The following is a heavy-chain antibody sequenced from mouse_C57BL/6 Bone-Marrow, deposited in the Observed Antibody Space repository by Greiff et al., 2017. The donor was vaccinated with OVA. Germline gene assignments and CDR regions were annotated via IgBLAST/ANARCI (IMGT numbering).Heavy chain of an antibody. CDR1: GFTFSSYT. Sequence: EVQLVESGGGLVKPGGSLKLSCAASGFTFSSYTMSWVRQTPEKRLEWVATISGGGGNTYYPDSVKGRFTISRDNAKNTLYLQMSSLRSEDTALYYCARQRRSLYYYAMDYWGQGTSVTVSS. CDR3: ARQRRSLYYYAMDY. CDR2: ISGGGGNT. D-gene: IGHD6-5*01. V-gene: IGHV5-9*01. J-gene: IGHJ4*01.